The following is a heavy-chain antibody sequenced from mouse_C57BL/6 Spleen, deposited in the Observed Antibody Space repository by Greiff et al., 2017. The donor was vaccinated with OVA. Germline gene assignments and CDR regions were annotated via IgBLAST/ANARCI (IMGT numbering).Heavy chain of an antibody. Sequence: VQLQQPGAELVMPGASVKLSCKASGYTFTSYWMHWVKQRPGQGLEWIGEIDPSDSYTNYNQKFKGKSTLTVDKSSSTAYMQLSSLTSEDSAVYYCARGALAGFAYWGQGTLVTVSA. V-gene: IGHV1-69*01. J-gene: IGHJ3*01. CDR1: GYTFTSYW. CDR2: IDPSDSYT. CDR3: ARGALAGFAY.